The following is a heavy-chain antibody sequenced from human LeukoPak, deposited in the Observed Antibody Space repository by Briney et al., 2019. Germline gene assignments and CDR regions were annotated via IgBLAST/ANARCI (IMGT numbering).Heavy chain of an antibody. CDR2: IGASGDSI. J-gene: IGHJ4*02. Sequence: GVLRLSCAVSGFTFSSYAMMWVRQAPGRGLVWVSSIGASGDSIYYTDSVKGRFTISRDNSKNTLYLQMSSLRVEDTAVYYCAKIPDVSDYWGQGTLVTVSS. V-gene: IGHV3-23*01. CDR1: GFTFSSYA. CDR3: AKIPDVSDY.